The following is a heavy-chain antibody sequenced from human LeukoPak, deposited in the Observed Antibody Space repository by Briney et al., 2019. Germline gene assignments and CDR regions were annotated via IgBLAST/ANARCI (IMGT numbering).Heavy chain of an antibody. V-gene: IGHV4-61*02. Sequence: SENLSLTGTVYAGSINSSVYYWNWIRQPPGKRLERIGRIYTSGNTHNNPSLNTLTTITLDTSNNQFPLKLSSVTAADSACEYCAREGITVIVGFDPWGQGTLVTVSS. D-gene: IGHD3-22*01. CDR2: IYTSGNT. CDR3: AREGITVIVGFDP. CDR1: AGSINSSVYY. J-gene: IGHJ5*02.